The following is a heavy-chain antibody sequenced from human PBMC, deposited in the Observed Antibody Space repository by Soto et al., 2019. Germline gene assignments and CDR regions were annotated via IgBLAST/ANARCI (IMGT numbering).Heavy chain of an antibody. Sequence: EVQLVESGGGLVQPGGSLRLSCAASGFTFSSYDMNWVRQAPGKGLEWVSYIGSSSSTIYYADSVKGRFTISRDNAKNSLYLQMNSLRAEDTAVYYCAGHGGQWLNWFDPWGQGILVTVSS. D-gene: IGHD6-19*01. CDR2: IGSSSSTI. CDR3: AGHGGQWLNWFDP. V-gene: IGHV3-48*01. CDR1: GFTFSSYD. J-gene: IGHJ5*02.